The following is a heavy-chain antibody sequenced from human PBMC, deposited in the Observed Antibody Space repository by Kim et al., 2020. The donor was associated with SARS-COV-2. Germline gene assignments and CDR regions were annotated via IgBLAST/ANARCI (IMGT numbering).Heavy chain of an antibody. J-gene: IGHJ3*01. CDR3: AGVRDYGDFPLRAFDV. CDR1: GFTFSGSS. Sequence: GGSLRLSCAVSGFTFSGSSMSWVRQAPGKGLEWVANIKQGGNEKYYVDSVKGRLPISRDNAKNSLCLQLSSLRAEDTAVYYCAGVRDYGDFPLRAFDVWGKGTMVTVSS. V-gene: IGHV3-7*01. CDR2: IKQGGNEK. D-gene: IGHD4-17*01.